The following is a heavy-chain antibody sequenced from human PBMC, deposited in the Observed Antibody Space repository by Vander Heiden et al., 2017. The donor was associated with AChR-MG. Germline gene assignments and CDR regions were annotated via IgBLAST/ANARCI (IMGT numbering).Heavy chain of an antibody. D-gene: IGHD3-22*01. CDR2: ISSSSSYI. CDR1: GFTFNSYS. CDR3: AQQSYDSSGYYVY. J-gene: IGHJ4*02. V-gene: IGHV3-21*01. Sequence: EVQLVESGGGLAKPGGSLTPSCAASGFTFNSYSMNWVRQAPGKGLDWVSSISSSSSYIYYADSVKGRFTISRDNAKNSLYLQMNSLRAEDTAVYYCAQQSYDSSGYYVYWGQGTLVTVSS.